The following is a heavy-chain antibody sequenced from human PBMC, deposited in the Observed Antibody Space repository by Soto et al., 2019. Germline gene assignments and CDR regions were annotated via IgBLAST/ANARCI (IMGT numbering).Heavy chain of an antibody. CDR2: IYYSGST. Sequence: QVQLQESGPGLVKPSQTLSLTCTVSGGSISSGGYYWSWIRQHPGKGLEWIGYIYYSGSTYYNPSLKSRVTISVDTSKNQFSLKLSSVTAADTAVYYCARGGPVGAGAPVYYYGMDVWGQGTTVTVSS. CDR3: ARGGPVGAGAPVYYYGMDV. V-gene: IGHV4-31*03. CDR1: GGSISSGGYY. J-gene: IGHJ6*02. D-gene: IGHD1-26*01.